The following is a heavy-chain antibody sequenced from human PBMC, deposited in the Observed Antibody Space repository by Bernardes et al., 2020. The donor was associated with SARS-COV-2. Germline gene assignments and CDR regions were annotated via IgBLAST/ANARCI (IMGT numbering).Heavy chain of an antibody. Sequence: GGSLRLSCAASGFTFSSYAMSCVRQAPGKGLEWVSSIRGSGGSTYYADSVKGRFTISRDNSKNTLYLQMNSLRAEDTAVYYRAKEYSQGVVITFDGMDVWGQGTTVTVSS. V-gene: IGHV3-23*01. CDR1: GFTFSSYA. D-gene: IGHD3-22*01. CDR2: IRGSGGST. J-gene: IGHJ6*02. CDR3: AKEYSQGVVITFDGMDV.